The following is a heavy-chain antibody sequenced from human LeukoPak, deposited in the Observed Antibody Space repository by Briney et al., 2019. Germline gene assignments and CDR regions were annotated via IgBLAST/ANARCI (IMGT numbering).Heavy chain of an antibody. Sequence: SVKVSCKASGYTFTGYYMHWVRQAPGQGLEWMGWINPNSGGTNYAQKFQGGVTMARDTSISTAYMELSRLRSDDTAVYYCARDGAAHPEYDYWGQGTLVTVSS. D-gene: IGHD6-6*01. CDR3: ARDGAAHPEYDY. CDR2: INPNSGGT. V-gene: IGHV1-2*02. J-gene: IGHJ4*02. CDR1: GYTFTGYY.